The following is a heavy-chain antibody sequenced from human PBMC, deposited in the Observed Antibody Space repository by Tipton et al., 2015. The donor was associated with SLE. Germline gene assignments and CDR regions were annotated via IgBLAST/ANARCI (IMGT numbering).Heavy chain of an antibody. J-gene: IGHJ4*02. Sequence: LRLSCTVSGGSISSYYWSWIRQPPGKGLEWIGYIYYRGSTNYNPSLKSRVTISVDTSKNQFSLKLSSVTAADTAVYYCARGFEELDSWGQGTLVTVSS. V-gene: IGHV4-59*01. CDR3: ARGFEELDS. CDR2: IYYRGST. CDR1: GGSISSYY. D-gene: IGHD1-26*01.